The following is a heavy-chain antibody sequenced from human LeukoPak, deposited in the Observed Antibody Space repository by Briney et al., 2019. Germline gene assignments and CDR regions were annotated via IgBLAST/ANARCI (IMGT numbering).Heavy chain of an antibody. CDR2: IYYSGST. CDR3: ARYSGSFFDY. V-gene: IGHV4-59*01. D-gene: IGHD1-26*01. J-gene: IGHJ4*02. Sequence: PSQTLSLTCTVSGGSISIYYCGSIPQPPGKGLWWIGYIYYSGSTNYNPSLKSRVTISVDTSKNQFSLKLSSVTAADTAVYYCARYSGSFFDYWGQGTLVTVSS. CDR1: GGSISIYY.